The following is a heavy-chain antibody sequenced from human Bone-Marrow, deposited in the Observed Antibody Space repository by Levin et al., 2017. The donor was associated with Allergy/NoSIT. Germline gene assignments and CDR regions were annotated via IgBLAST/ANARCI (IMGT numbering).Heavy chain of an antibody. D-gene: IGHD3-10*01. CDR1: GDSFSTSA. CDR3: AREHNYGSGSHHNIDAFDV. V-gene: IGHV1-69*15. CDR2: IIPIFGTS. J-gene: IGHJ3*01. Sequence: GGSLRLSCKASGDSFSTSAITWVRQAPGQGLEWVGRIIPIFGTSNYAQTFEGRVQVTADESTSIVYMELSSLTSEDTAVYYCAREHNYGSGSHHNIDAFDVWGQGTMVTVSS.